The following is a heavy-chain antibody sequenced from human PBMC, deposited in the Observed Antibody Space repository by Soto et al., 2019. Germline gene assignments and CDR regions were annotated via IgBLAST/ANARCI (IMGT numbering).Heavy chain of an antibody. V-gene: IGHV4-39*01. Sequence: PSETLSLTCTVSGGSISSSSYYWGWIRQPPGKGLEWIGSIYYSGSTYYNPSLKSRVTISVDTSKNQFSLKLSSVTAADTAVYYSARQVVVAATRWFDPWGQGTLVNVSS. CDR1: GGSISSSSYY. J-gene: IGHJ5*02. D-gene: IGHD2-15*01. CDR3: ARQVVVAATRWFDP. CDR2: IYYSGST.